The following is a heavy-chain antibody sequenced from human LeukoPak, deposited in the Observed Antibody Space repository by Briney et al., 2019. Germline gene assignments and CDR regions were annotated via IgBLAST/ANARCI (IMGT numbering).Heavy chain of an antibody. V-gene: IGHV4-4*07. CDR3: ARSRFGRGADFDY. D-gene: IGHD2-15*01. CDR1: GGSISGYN. CDR2: VSSSAGA. J-gene: IGHJ4*02. Sequence: SETLSLICTVSGGSISGYNCNWVRHTAAKGLQWIGHVSSSAGATYDPSLTTRVTMSVDTSKNHCSLRLNYVTAADTAVYYCARSRFGRGADFDYWGQGTLVTASS.